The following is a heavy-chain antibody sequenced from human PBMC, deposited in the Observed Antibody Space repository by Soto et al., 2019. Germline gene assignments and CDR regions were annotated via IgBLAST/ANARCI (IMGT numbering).Heavy chain of an antibody. CDR1: GYTSTNYG. Sequence: GASVKVSCKTSGYTSTNYGISWVRQAPGQGLEWMGWISAHTGNTNYAQKFQGRVTMTTDTSTSTAYMGLRSLRSDDTAVYYCARVLGYNSSWWRHTAFDIWGQGTMVTVSS. CDR2: ISAHTGNT. V-gene: IGHV1-18*01. D-gene: IGHD6-13*01. CDR3: ARVLGYNSSWWRHTAFDI. J-gene: IGHJ3*02.